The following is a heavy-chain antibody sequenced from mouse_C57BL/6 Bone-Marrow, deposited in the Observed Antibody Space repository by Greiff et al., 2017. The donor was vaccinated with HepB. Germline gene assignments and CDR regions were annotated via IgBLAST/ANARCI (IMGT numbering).Heavy chain of an antibody. CDR2: IDPSDSYT. D-gene: IGHD2-3*01. V-gene: IGHV1-69*01. Sequence: QVQLQQPGAELVMPGASVKLSCKASGYTFTSYWMHWVKQRPGQGLEWIGEIDPSDSYTNYNQKFKGKSTLTVDKSSSTAYMQLSSLTSEDSAVYYCARGSYEGSLDYWGQGTTLTVSS. J-gene: IGHJ2*01. CDR1: GYTFTSYW. CDR3: ARGSYEGSLDY.